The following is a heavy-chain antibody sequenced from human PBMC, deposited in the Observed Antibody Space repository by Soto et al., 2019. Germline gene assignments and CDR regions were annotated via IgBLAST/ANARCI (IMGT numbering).Heavy chain of an antibody. CDR3: AKEYYSNYYYYGMDV. J-gene: IGHJ6*02. D-gene: IGHD4-4*01. CDR2: ISGDGGST. CDR1: GFTFDDYA. Sequence: GGSLRLSCAASGFTFDDYAMHWVRQAPGKGLEWVSLISGDGGSTYYADSVKGRFTISRDNSKNSLYLQMNSLRTEDTALYYCAKEYYSNYYYYGMDVWGQGTTVTVSS. V-gene: IGHV3-43*02.